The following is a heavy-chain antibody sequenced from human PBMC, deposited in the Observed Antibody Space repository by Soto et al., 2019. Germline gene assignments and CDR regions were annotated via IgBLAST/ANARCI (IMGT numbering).Heavy chain of an antibody. CDR2: IYYSGST. CDR3: ARWFESVGFGVVTPGDYYYYGMDV. Sequence: PSETLSLTCTFSGGSISSGGYYWSWIRQHPGKGLEWIGYIYYSGSTYYNPSLKSRVTISVDTSKNQFSLKLSSVTAADTAVYYCARWFESVGFGVVTPGDYYYYGMDVWGQGTTVTVAS. D-gene: IGHD3-3*01. V-gene: IGHV4-31*03. CDR1: GGSISSGGYY. J-gene: IGHJ6*02.